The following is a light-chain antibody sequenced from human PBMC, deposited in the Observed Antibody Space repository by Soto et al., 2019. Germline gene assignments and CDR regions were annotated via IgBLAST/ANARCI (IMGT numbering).Light chain of an antibody. Sequence: DIQMSQSPSSLSASVGDRVTITCQASQDSSNYLNWYQQKPGKAPKLLIYDASNLETGVPSRFSGSGSGTDFTFTISSLQPEDIATYYSQQYDNLPRTFGQGTKVEIK. CDR2: DAS. CDR1: QDSSNY. V-gene: IGKV1-33*01. J-gene: IGKJ1*01. CDR3: QQYDNLPRT.